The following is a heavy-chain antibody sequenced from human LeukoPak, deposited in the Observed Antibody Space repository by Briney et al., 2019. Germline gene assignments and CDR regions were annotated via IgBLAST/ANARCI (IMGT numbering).Heavy chain of an antibody. V-gene: IGHV4-39*01. CDR2: IYYSGST. D-gene: IGHD6-19*01. J-gene: IGHJ3*02. CDR1: GGSISSSSYY. CDR3: APLGGYSSDKFGDAFDI. Sequence: SETLSLTCTVSGGSISSSSYYWGWIRQPPGKGLEWIGSIYYSGSTYYNPSPKSRVTISVDTSKNQFSLKLSSVTAADTAVYYCAPLGGYSSDKFGDAFDIWGQGTMVTVSS.